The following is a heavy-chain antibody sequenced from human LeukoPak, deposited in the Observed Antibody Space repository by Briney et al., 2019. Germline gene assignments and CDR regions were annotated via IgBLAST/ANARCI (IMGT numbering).Heavy chain of an antibody. Sequence: GGSLRLSCTASGFTFGDYAMSWFRQAPGKGLEWVGFIRSKAYGGTTEYAASVKGRFTISRDDSKSIVYLQMNSLKTEDTAVYYCTRDLSLMGSGSYEGHYYYYGMDVWGQGTTVTVSS. CDR1: GFTFGDYA. J-gene: IGHJ6*02. CDR2: IRSKAYGGTT. V-gene: IGHV3-49*03. CDR3: TRDLSLMGSGSYEGHYYYYGMDV. D-gene: IGHD3-10*01.